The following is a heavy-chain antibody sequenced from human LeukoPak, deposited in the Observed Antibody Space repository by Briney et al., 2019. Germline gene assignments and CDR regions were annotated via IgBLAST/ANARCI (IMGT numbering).Heavy chain of an antibody. V-gene: IGHV3-9*01. CDR1: GFTFDDYA. CDR2: ISWNSGSI. Sequence: GRSLRLSCAASGFTFDDYAMHWVRQAPGKGLEWVSGISWNSGSIGYADSVKGRFTISRDNSKNTLYLQMNGLRAEDTAVYYCARDPPSYYYDSSGYRWGQGTLVTVSS. J-gene: IGHJ4*02. CDR3: ARDPPSYYYDSSGYR. D-gene: IGHD3-22*01.